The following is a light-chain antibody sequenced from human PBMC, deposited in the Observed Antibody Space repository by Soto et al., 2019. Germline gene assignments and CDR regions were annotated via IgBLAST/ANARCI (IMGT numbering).Light chain of an antibody. CDR1: QSLLYNNTYNY. CDR3: MQALQSLT. Sequence: EIVMTQSPLTLPVTPGESASISCRSSQSLLYNNTYNYLDWYVQKPGQSPQLLIYFGSNRAPGVPDRFSGSGSGTDFTLKINRVEAEDVGTYYCMQALQSLTFGQGTRLEIQ. CDR2: FGS. J-gene: IGKJ5*01. V-gene: IGKV2-28*01.